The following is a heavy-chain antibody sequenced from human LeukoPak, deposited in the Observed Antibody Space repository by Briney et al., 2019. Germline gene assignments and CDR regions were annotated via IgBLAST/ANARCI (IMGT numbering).Heavy chain of an antibody. D-gene: IGHD2-15*01. J-gene: IGHJ6*02. V-gene: IGHV1-24*01. CDR1: GGTFSSYA. Sequence: GASVKVSCKASGGTFSSYAISWVRQAPGKGLEWMGGFDPEDGETIYAQKFQGRVTMTEDTSTDTAYMELSSLRSEDTAVYYCATEPPRWPRRCSGGSCPRYYYGMDVWGQGTTVTVSS. CDR3: ATEPPRWPRRCSGGSCPRYYYGMDV. CDR2: FDPEDGET.